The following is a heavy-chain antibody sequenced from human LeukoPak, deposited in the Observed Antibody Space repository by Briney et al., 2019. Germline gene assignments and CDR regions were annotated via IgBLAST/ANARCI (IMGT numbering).Heavy chain of an antibody. CDR1: GGSISSYY. CDR2: IYTSGST. CDR3: ARPTYYYDSSGYSNDAFDI. V-gene: IGHV4-4*07. J-gene: IGHJ3*02. D-gene: IGHD3-22*01. Sequence: SETLSLTCTVSGGSISSYYWSWIRQPAGKGLEWIGRIYTSGSTNYNPSLKSRVTMSVDTSKNQFSLKLSSVTAADTAVYCCARPTYYYDSSGYSNDAFDIWGQGTMVTVSS.